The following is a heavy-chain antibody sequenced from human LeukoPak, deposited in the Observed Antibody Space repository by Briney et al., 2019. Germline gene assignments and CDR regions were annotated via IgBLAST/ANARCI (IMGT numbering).Heavy chain of an antibody. CDR1: GGSISSSSYY. CDR2: IYYSGST. J-gene: IGHJ6*03. CDR3: ASTSTSNYYYYYYMDV. V-gene: IGHV4-39*01. D-gene: IGHD2-2*01. Sequence: SETLSLTCTVSGGSISSSSYYWGWIRQPPGKGLEWIGSIYYSGSTYYNPSLRSRVTISVDTSKNQFSLKLSSVTAADTAAYYCASTSTSNYYYYYYMDVWGKGTTVTVSS.